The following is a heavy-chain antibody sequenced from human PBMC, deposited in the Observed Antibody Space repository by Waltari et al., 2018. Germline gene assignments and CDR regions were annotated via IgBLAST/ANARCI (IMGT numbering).Heavy chain of an antibody. D-gene: IGHD2-2*01. J-gene: IGHJ4*02. CDR1: GDSISGNYW. Sequence: QVQLQESGQGLVKPSGTLSLTCAIPGDSISGNYWWSWVRQSPEKGLEWIGQVTHSGKTHYNPSLQSRVAISVDKPKNQFSLNLNSVTAADTAIYYCAGDRAIGLFFDYWGRGTLVTVSS. V-gene: IGHV4-4*02. CDR2: VTHSGKT. CDR3: AGDRAIGLFFDY.